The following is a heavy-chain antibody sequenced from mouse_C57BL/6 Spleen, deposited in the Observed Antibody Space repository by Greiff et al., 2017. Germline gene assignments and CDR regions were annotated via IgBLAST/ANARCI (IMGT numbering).Heavy chain of an antibody. CDR1: GFNFKNTY. CDR2: IDPANGNT. Sequence: VQLQQSVAELVRPGASVKLSCTASGFNFKNTYMHWVKQRPEQGLEWIGRIDPANGNTKYAPKFQGKATITADTSSNTAYLQLSSLTSEDTAIYYCTSRFDYPAYWGQGTLVTVSA. J-gene: IGHJ3*01. V-gene: IGHV14-3*01. CDR3: TSRFDYPAY. D-gene: IGHD5-5*01.